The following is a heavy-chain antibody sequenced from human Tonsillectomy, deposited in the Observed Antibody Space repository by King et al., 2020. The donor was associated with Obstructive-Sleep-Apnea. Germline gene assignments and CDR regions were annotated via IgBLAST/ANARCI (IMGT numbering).Heavy chain of an antibody. D-gene: IGHD3-16*01. CDR2: MNSDGSST. CDR1: GFTFRSYW. J-gene: IGHJ4*02. V-gene: IGHV3-74*01. CDR3: ARERQADYNWGSHSGFDY. Sequence: VQLVESGGGLVQPGGSLRLSCAASGFTFRSYWMHWVRQAPGKGLGWVSRMNSDGSSTSYADSVKGRFTISRDNAKNTLYLQMNSLRDEDTAGYYCARERQADYNWGSHSGFDYWGQGTLVTVSS.